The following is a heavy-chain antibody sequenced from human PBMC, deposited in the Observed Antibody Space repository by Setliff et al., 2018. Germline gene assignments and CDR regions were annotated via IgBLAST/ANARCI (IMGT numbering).Heavy chain of an antibody. D-gene: IGHD5-12*01. CDR1: GGSFTPCY. Sequence: PSETLSLTCTVSGGSFTPCYWSWIRQPPGKGLEWIGYVYYSGTAYYNPSLKSRVTVIVDTSKNQFSLRLSSVTAADTAVYYCARGGTFRYFDYWGQGTPVTVSS. J-gene: IGHJ4*02. CDR3: ARGGTFRYFDY. V-gene: IGHV4-59*01. CDR2: VYYSGTA.